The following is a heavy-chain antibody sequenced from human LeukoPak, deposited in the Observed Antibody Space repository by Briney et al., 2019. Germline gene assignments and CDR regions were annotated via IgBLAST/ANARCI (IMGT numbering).Heavy chain of an antibody. CDR1: GGSISSSDYY. CDR3: ARHHYYGSGSYFDY. D-gene: IGHD3-10*01. J-gene: IGHJ4*02. CDR2: MYYNGRT. Sequence: PSETLSLTCTVSGGSISSSDYYWGWIRQPPGKGLEWIGSMYYNGRTYYNPSLESRVTISVDTSKNQFSLKLSSLTAADTAVCYCARHHYYGSGSYFDYWGQGTLVTVSS. V-gene: IGHV4-39*01.